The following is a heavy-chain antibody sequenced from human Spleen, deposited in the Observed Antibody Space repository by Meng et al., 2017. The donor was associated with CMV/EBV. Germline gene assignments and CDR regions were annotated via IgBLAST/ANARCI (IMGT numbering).Heavy chain of an antibody. D-gene: IGHD2-2*01. V-gene: IGHV3-23*01. J-gene: IGHJ6*02. CDR1: GFTLSSYA. CDR2: ISGSGGST. CDR3: AKDVVVPAALGGMDV. Sequence: GESLKISCAASGFTLSSYAMNWVRQAPGKGLEWVSAISGSGGSTYYADSVKGRFTISRDNSKNTLYLQMNSLRAEDTAVYYCAKDVVVPAALGGMDVWGQGTTVTVSS.